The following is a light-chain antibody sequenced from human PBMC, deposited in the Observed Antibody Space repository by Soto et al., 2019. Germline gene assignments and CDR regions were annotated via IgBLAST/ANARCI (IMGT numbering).Light chain of an antibody. CDR2: DAS. CDR1: QSISIY. V-gene: IGKV3-11*01. J-gene: IGKJ5*01. CDR3: QQRSTWPS. Sequence: EIVLTQSPATLSLSPGERATLSCRASQSISIYLAWYQQKPGQAPSLLISDASNRATGIPARFSGGGSGTDFTLTISSLEPEDVAVYYCQQRSTWPSFGQGTRLEIK.